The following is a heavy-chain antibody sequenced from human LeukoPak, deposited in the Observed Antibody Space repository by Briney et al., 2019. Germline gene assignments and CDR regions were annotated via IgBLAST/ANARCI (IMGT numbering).Heavy chain of an antibody. J-gene: IGHJ6*01. D-gene: IGHD3-9*01. CDR2: ISSSSSYI. CDR1: GFTFSSYS. CDR3: ARGRTENYDILTGYYRTGGMDV. V-gene: IGHV3-21*01. Sequence: GGSLRLSCAASGFTFSSYSMNWVRKAPGKGLEWCASISSSSSYIFYADPVKGRFPISRDNANNSLYLQLNSLRAEDAAVYYCARGRTENYDILTGYYRTGGMDVWGQGTTVTVSS.